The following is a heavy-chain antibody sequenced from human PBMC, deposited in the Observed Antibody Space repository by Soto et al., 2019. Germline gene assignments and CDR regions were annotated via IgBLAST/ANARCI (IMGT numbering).Heavy chain of an antibody. CDR1: GFIFSKSW. D-gene: IGHD2-2*01. V-gene: IGHV3-7*01. J-gene: IGHJ4*02. Sequence: PGGSLRLSCAASGFIFSKSWMNWVRQAPGKGPEWVASTKEDGSETYYVDSVKGRFTISRDNAKSSLSLQMNSLRAEDSAVYFCARGGRTDNRYQYFDYWGQGTKATVSS. CDR3: ARGGRTDNRYQYFDY. CDR2: TKEDGSET.